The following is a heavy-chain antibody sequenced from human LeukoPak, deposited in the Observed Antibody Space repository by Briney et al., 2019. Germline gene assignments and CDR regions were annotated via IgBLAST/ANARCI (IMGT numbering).Heavy chain of an antibody. D-gene: IGHD2-2*01. CDR3: AIGGDSSTSCYRCFNS. J-gene: IGHJ4*02. V-gene: IGHV5-51*01. CDR1: GYRFTSYW. Sequence: GESLQISCKGSGYRFTSYWIGWVRQMPGKGLEWMGLIYPGDSDTRYSPSFRGQVTISADKSISTAYLQWSSLKASDTAMYYCAIGGDSSTSCYRCFNSWGQGTLVTVSS. CDR2: IYPGDSDT.